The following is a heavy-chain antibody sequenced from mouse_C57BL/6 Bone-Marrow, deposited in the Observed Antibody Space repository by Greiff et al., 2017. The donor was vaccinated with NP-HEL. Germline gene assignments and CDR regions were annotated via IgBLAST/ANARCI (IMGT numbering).Heavy chain of an antibody. CDR3: ARAPITTVVATEEGYFDY. J-gene: IGHJ2*01. CDR1: GYTFTSYW. Sequence: QVQLKQPGAELVKPGASVKLSCKASGYTFTSYWMHWVKQRPGQGLEWIGMIHPNSGSTNYNEKFKSKATLTVDKSSSTAYMQLSSLTSEDSAVYYCARAPITTVVATEEGYFDYWGQGTTLTVSS. V-gene: IGHV1-64*01. D-gene: IGHD1-1*01. CDR2: IHPNSGST.